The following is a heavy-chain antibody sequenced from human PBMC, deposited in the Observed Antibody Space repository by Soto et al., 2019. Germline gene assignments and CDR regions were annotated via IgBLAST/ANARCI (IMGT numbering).Heavy chain of an antibody. CDR3: GRLYRTVP. V-gene: IGHV3-15*07. J-gene: IGHJ5*02. CDR1: GFIVTDAW. Sequence: TGGSLRLSCAAFGFIVTDAWMHWVRQAPGKGPEWVGLIKSRTAGGTVEYAAPVKGRFTISRDDTKNTVYLQMNSLKTDETAVYYCGRLYRTVPLGQGTLVTVSS. D-gene: IGHD3-10*01. CDR2: IKSRTAGGTV.